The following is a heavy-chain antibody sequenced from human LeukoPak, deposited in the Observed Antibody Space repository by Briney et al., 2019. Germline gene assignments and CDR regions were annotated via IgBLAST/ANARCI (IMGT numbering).Heavy chain of an antibody. V-gene: IGHV3-7*03. CDR2: IKQDGSEK. J-gene: IGHJ4*02. D-gene: IGHD5-12*01. CDR1: GFTFSSYW. Sequence: GGSLRPSCAASGFTFSSYWMSWVRQAPGKGLEWVANIKQDGSEKYYVDSVKGRFTISRDNAKNSLYLQMNSLRAEDTALYSCARVAYSAYDYPTLLPPFDYWGQGTLVTVSS. CDR3: ARVAYSAYDYPTLLPPFDY.